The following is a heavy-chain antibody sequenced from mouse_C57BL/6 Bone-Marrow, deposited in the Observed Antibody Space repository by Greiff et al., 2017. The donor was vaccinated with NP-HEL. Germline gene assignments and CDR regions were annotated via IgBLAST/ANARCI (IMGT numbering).Heavy chain of an antibody. CDR3: ARSATVPQYDFGD. CDR2: IYPGGGYT. J-gene: IGHJ2*01. Sequence: VQLQQSGAELVRPGTSVKMSCKASGYTFTNYWIGWAKQRPGHGLEWIGVIYPGGGYTNYNEKFKGKATLTADKSSSTAYMQFSSLTSDDSAIYYCARSATVPQYDFGDWGKGATLTVSS. D-gene: IGHD1-1*01. CDR1: GYTFTNYW. V-gene: IGHV1-63*01.